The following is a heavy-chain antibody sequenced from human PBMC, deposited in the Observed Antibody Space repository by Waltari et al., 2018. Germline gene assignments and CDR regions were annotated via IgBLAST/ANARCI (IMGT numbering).Heavy chain of an antibody. CDR3: ARDTYSSGWYMLGEGVVSFDY. D-gene: IGHD6-19*01. CDR1: GGTFSSYT. V-gene: IGHV1-69*08. CDR2: IIPILGIA. J-gene: IGHJ4*02. Sequence: QVQLVQSGAEVKKPGSSVKVSCKASGGTFSSYTISWVRQAPGQGLEGMGRIIPILGIANYAQKFQGRVTITADKSTSTAYMELSSLRSEDTAVYYCARDTYSSGWYMLGEGVVSFDYWGQGTLVTVSS.